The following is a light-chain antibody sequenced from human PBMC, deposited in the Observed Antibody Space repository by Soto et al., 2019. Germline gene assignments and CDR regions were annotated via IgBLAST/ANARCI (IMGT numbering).Light chain of an antibody. J-gene: IGKJ2*02. CDR1: QSVSIN. CDR3: QQYNNCPPCT. Sequence: EIVMTQSPATLSVSPGERATLSCRASQSVSINLAWYQQRPGQAPRLLIYGASTRATGIPARFSGSGSGTKFTLTISSLQSEDFAVYYCQQYNNCPPCTFGQGTKLEIK. CDR2: GAS. V-gene: IGKV3-15*01.